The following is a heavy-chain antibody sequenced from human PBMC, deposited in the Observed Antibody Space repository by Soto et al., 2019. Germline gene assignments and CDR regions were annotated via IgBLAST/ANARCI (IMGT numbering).Heavy chain of an antibody. Sequence: PSETLSLTCTVSGGSISSYYWSWIRQPPGKGLEWIGYIYYSGSTNYNPSLKSRVTISVDTSKNQFSLKLSSVTAADTAVYYCARRYDSCFDTWGQETLLTISS. CDR2: IYYSGST. D-gene: IGHD2-2*01. CDR1: GGSISSYY. J-gene: IGHJ5*02. CDR3: ARRYDSCFDT. V-gene: IGHV4-59*08.